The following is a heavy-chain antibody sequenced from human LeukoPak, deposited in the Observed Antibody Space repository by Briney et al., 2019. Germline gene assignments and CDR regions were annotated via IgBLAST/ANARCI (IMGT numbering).Heavy chain of an antibody. Sequence: SVKVSCKASGGTFSSYAMSWVRQAPGQGLEWMGRIIPIFGTANYAQKFQGRVTITTDESTSTAYMELSSLRSEDTAVYYCARGVGYYGDLDYWGQGTLVTVSS. J-gene: IGHJ4*02. CDR3: ARGVGYYGDLDY. D-gene: IGHD4-17*01. CDR1: GGTFSSYA. CDR2: IIPIFGTA. V-gene: IGHV1-69*05.